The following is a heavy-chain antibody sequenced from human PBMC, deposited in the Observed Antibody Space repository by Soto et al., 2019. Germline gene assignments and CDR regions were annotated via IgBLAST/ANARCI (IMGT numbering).Heavy chain of an antibody. CDR2: IYWDGDR. CDR3: THAWAH. D-gene: IGHD7-27*01. CDR1: GFSLSTSGVG. J-gene: IGHJ4*02. V-gene: IGHV2-5*02. Sequence: SGPTLVNTTPTLTLTCTFSGFSLSTSGVGVGWVRQPPGKALEWLALIYWDGDRRYSPSLKSRLTITKDTSNNQVALTMTNMDPLDTATYYCTHAWAHWGQGILVTVSS.